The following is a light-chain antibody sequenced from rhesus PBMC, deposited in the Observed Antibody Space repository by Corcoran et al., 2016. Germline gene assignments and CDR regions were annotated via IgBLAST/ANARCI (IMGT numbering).Light chain of an antibody. Sequence: EVVMTQSPATLSLSPGERATLSCRASQSVTSRLAWYQQKPGQAPRLLIYDASRRATGIPDRFSGSGSGTEFTLTIGSLEPEDVGLYSCQQNDDWPPLTFGGGTKVEIK. CDR1: QSVTSR. CDR3: QQNDDWPPLT. J-gene: IGKJ4*01. V-gene: IGKV3-42*01. CDR2: DAS.